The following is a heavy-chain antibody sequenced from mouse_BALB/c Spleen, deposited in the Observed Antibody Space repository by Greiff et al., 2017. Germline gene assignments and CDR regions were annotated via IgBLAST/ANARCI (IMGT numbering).Heavy chain of an antibody. Sequence: VMLVESGAELMKPGASVKISCKATGYTFSSYWIEWVKQRPGHGLEWIGEILPGSGSTNYNEKFKGKATFTADTSSNTAYMQLSSLTSEDSAVYCCARWGYYDLRYFDYWGQGTTLTVSS. CDR1: GYTFSSYW. D-gene: IGHD2-4*01. V-gene: IGHV1-9*01. CDR2: ILPGSGST. J-gene: IGHJ2*01. CDR3: ARWGYYDLRYFDY.